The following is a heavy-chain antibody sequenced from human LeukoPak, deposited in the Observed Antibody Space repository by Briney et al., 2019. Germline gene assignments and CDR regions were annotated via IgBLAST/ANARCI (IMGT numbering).Heavy chain of an antibody. Sequence: GRSLRLSCAASGFTFSSYAMHWVRQAPGKGLEWVAVISYDGSNKYYADSVKGRFTISRDNSKNTLYLQMNSLRAEDTAVYYCARDTITMVRGVIIPFNLLDYWGQGTLVTVSS. V-gene: IGHV3-30-3*01. CDR1: GFTFSSYA. D-gene: IGHD3-10*01. CDR3: ARDTITMVRGVIIPFNLLDY. J-gene: IGHJ4*02. CDR2: ISYDGSNK.